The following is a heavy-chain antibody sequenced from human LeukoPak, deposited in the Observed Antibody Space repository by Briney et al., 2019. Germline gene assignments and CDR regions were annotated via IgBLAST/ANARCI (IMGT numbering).Heavy chain of an antibody. CDR1: GGSISSYY. J-gene: IGHJ4*02. CDR2: IYYSGGT. V-gene: IGHV4-59*01. CDR3: ARVSQDGSYY. D-gene: IGHD5-24*01. Sequence: SETLSLTCTVSGGSISSYYWSWIRQPPGKGLEWIGYIYYSGGTNYNPSLKSRVTISVDTSKNQFSLKLSSVTAADTAVYYCARVSQDGSYYWGQGTLVTVSS.